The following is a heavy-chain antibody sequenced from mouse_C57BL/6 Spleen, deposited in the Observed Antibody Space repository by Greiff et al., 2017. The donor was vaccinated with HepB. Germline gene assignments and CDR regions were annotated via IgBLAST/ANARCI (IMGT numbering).Heavy chain of an antibody. Sequence: VKLVESGGGLVKPGGSLKLSCSASGFTFSSYTMSWVRQTPEKRLEWVATISGGGGNTYYPDSVKGRFTISRDNAKNTLYLQMSSLRSEDTALYYCARDEDYGRGGFDYWGQGTTLTVSS. J-gene: IGHJ2*01. D-gene: IGHD1-1*01. CDR1: GFTFSSYT. V-gene: IGHV5-9*01. CDR3: ARDEDYGRGGFDY. CDR2: ISGGGGNT.